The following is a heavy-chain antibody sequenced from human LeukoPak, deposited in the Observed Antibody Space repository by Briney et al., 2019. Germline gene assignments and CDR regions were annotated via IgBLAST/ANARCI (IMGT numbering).Heavy chain of an antibody. CDR1: GGSISSGSYY. V-gene: IGHV4-61*02. CDR3: ARSLDYYDSSGYSGAFDI. Sequence: PSETLSLTCTVSGGSISSGSYYWSWIRQPAGKGLEWIERSYNNGSTNYNPSLKSRVTISVDTSKNQFSLKLSSVTAADTAVYYCARSLDYYDSSGYSGAFDIWGQGTMVTVSS. D-gene: IGHD3-22*01. CDR2: SYNNGST. J-gene: IGHJ3*02.